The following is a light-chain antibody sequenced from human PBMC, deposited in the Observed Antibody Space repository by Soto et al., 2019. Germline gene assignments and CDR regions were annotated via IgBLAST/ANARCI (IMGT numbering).Light chain of an antibody. J-gene: IGKJ5*01. CDR1: QAVPNN. CDR2: SAS. V-gene: IGKV1-9*01. Sequence: DIHLTQSPSFLSASVGDRVTITCRPSQAVPNNMAWYQQKPGKAPKLLVYSASTLQSGVPSRFSGSGSGPDFTLTISSLQPEDSATYFCQQLNSYPQTFGQGTDWRL. CDR3: QQLNSYPQT.